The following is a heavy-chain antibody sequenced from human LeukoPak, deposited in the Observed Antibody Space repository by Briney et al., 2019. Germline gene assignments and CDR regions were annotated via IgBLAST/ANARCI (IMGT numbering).Heavy chain of an antibody. J-gene: IGHJ4*02. Sequence: SETLSLTCTVSGGSISSSSYYWGWIRQPPGKGLEWIGSIYYSGSTYYNPSLKSRVTIPVDTSKNQFSLKLSSVTAADTAVYYCARRPRGAVAGTGIDYWGQGTLVTVSS. CDR3: ARRPRGAVAGTGIDY. D-gene: IGHD6-19*01. CDR1: GGSISSSSYY. CDR2: IYYSGST. V-gene: IGHV4-39*01.